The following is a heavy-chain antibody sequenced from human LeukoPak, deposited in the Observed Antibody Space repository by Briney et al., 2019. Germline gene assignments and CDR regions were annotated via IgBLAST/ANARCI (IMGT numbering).Heavy chain of an antibody. D-gene: IGHD1-14*01. J-gene: IGHJ5*02. CDR3: AKSRLTPHP. Sequence: GGSLRLSCAASGFTFSNSDMSWVRQAPGKGLEWVSAIGGSGSSTFYADSVKGRFTVSRDNPKNTLYLQMSSLRAEDTAVYYCAKSRLTPHPWGQGTLVTVSS. V-gene: IGHV3-23*01. CDR2: IGGSGSST. CDR1: GFTFSNSD.